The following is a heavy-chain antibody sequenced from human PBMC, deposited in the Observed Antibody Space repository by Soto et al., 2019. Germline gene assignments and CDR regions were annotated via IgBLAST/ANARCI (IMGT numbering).Heavy chain of an antibody. CDR1: GFTFSSYA. J-gene: IGHJ6*03. Sequence: PGGSLRLSCAASGFTFSSYAMSWVRQAPGKGLEWVSAISGSGGSTYYADSVKGRFTISRDNSKNTLYLQMNSLRAEDTAVYYCAAHAVVPSDPPSNYYYYYMDVWGKGTTVTVSS. V-gene: IGHV3-23*01. D-gene: IGHD2-15*01. CDR3: AAHAVVPSDPPSNYYYYYMDV. CDR2: ISGSGGST.